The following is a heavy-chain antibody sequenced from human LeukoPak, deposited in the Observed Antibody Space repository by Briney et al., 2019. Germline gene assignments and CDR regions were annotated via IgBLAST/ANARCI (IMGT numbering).Heavy chain of an antibody. V-gene: IGHV3-30*02. J-gene: IGHJ4*02. CDR2: IRYDGSNK. Sequence: GGSLRLSCAASGFTFSSYGMHWVRQAPGKGLEWVAFIRYDGSNKYYADSVKGRFTISRDNSKNTLYLQMNSLRAEDTAVYYCAKIPFYYGSGLYYFDYWGQGTLVTVSS. CDR3: AKIPFYYGSGLYYFDY. CDR1: GFTFSSYG. D-gene: IGHD3-10*01.